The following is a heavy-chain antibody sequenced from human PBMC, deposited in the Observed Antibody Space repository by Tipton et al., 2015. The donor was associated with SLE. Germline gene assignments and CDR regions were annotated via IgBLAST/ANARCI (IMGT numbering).Heavy chain of an antibody. Sequence: TLSLTCVVSGDYFESPYWNWVRQPPGKGLEWIGYISSSGTTTYNPSLASRVTISIDTSKSQYSLHLKYVTAADTAVYFCARGAVAGSLPHYYYGLNVWGPGTTVTVSS. J-gene: IGHJ6*02. CDR3: ARGAVAGSLPHYYYGLNV. CDR1: GDYFESPY. CDR2: ISSSGTT. V-gene: IGHV4-59*11. D-gene: IGHD6-19*01.